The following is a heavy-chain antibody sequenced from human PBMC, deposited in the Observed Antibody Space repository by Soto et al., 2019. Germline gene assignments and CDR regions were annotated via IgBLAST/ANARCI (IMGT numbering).Heavy chain of an antibody. CDR2: IFPIFVTA. CDR1: GGTFSSYA. J-gene: IGHJ3*02. V-gene: IGHV1-69*01. CDR3: ARDNGGAAASRIEYDEFDM. Sequence: SVKIASKASGGTFSSYAISWVRQAPGQGLEWMGGIFPIFVTANYAQKFQGRVTITADESTSTAYMELSSLRSEDTAVYYSARDNGGAAASRIEYDEFDMWGQAKMVTVS. D-gene: IGHD6-25*01.